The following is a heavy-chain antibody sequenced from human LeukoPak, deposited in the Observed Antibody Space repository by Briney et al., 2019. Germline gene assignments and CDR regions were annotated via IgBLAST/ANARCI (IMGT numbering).Heavy chain of an antibody. J-gene: IGHJ4*02. CDR2: INYSGKT. Sequence: SETLSLTCSVSGGSFSSSSYYWGWIRQPPGKGLEWIGSINYSGKTYHNPSLKSRVTISVDTSKNQFSLKLSSVTAADTTLYYCARHTYGTFDYWGQGTLVTVSS. D-gene: IGHD3-10*01. CDR1: GGSFSSSSYY. V-gene: IGHV4-39*01. CDR3: ARHTYGTFDY.